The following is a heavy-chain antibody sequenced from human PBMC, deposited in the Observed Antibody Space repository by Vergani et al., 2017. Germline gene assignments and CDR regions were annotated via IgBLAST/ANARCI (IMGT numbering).Heavy chain of an antibody. CDR2: IRYDGSNK. Sequence: QVQLVESGGCVVQPGGSLRLSCAASGFTFSSYGMHWVRQAPGKGLEWVAFIRYDGSNKYYADSVKGRFTISRDNSKNTLYLQMNSLRSEDTAVYYCAKNPTIFGVVITYYFGYWGQGTLVTVSS. J-gene: IGHJ4*02. D-gene: IGHD3-3*01. CDR3: AKNPTIFGVVITYYFGY. CDR1: GFTFSSYG. V-gene: IGHV3-30*02.